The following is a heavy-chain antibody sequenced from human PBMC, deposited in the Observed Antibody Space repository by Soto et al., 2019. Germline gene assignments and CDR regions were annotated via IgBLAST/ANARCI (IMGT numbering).Heavy chain of an antibody. J-gene: IGHJ6*02. Sequence: EVRLLESGGDLVQPGGSLRLSCAASGFTFSNYAMSWVRQAPGKGLEWVSAISGNSDATFFAHSVKGRFTISRDNSKNTLYLQMNSLRAEDTAVYYCAKRIGYCIGSRCYGMDVWGQGATVTVSS. D-gene: IGHD2-15*01. V-gene: IGHV3-23*01. CDR3: AKRIGYCIGSRCYGMDV. CDR1: GFTFSNYA. CDR2: ISGNSDAT.